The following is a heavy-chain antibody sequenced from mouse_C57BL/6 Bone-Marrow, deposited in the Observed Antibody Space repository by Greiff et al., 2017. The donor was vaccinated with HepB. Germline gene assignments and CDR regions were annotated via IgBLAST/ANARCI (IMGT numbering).Heavy chain of an antibody. CDR3: ARDGYYAY. J-gene: IGHJ3*01. Sequence: EVMLVESGGGLVKPGGSLKLSCAASGFTFSSYTMSWVRQTPEKRLEWVATISGGGGNTYYPDSVKGRFTISRDNAKNTLYLQMSSLRSEDTALYYCARDGYYAYWGQGTLVTVSA. CDR2: ISGGGGNT. D-gene: IGHD2-3*01. V-gene: IGHV5-9*01. CDR1: GFTFSSYT.